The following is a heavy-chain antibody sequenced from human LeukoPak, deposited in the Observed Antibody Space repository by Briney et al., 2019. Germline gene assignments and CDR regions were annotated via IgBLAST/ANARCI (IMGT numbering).Heavy chain of an antibody. CDR3: AKGSRYYYDSSGYYGAAEDGNYFDY. CDR2: ISGSGGST. D-gene: IGHD3-22*01. V-gene: IGHV3-23*01. Sequence: GGSLRLSCAASGFTFSSYAMSWVRQAPGKGLEWVSAISGSGGSTYYADSVKGRFTISRDNSKNTLYLQMNSLRAEDTAVYYCAKGSRYYYDSSGYYGAAEDGNYFDYWGQGTLVTVSS. CDR1: GFTFSSYA. J-gene: IGHJ4*02.